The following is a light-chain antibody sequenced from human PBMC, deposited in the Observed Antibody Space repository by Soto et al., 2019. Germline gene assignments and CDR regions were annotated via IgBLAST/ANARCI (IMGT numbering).Light chain of an antibody. Sequence: LTQPPSVSGAPGQRVTISCTGSSSNIGAGYDVHWYQQLPGTAPKLLIYGNSNRPSGVPDRFSGSKPGTSASLAITGLQAEDEADYYCQSYDSSLSAVFGTGTKVTVL. CDR3: QSYDSSLSAV. V-gene: IGLV1-40*01. J-gene: IGLJ1*01. CDR1: SSNIGAGYD. CDR2: GNS.